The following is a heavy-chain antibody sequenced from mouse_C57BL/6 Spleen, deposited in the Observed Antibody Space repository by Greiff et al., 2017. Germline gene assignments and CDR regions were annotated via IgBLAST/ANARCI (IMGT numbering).Heavy chain of an antibody. J-gene: IGHJ2*01. V-gene: IGHV1-64*01. CDR3: ARMDPGYYFDY. D-gene: IGHD4-1*01. CDR1: GYTFTSYW. Sequence: VQLQQPGAELVKPGASVKLSCKASGYTFTSYWMHWVKQRPGQGLEWIGMIHPNSGSTNYNEKFKSKATLTVDKSSSTAYMQLSSLTSEDSAVYYCARMDPGYYFDYWGQGTTLTVSS. CDR2: IHPNSGST.